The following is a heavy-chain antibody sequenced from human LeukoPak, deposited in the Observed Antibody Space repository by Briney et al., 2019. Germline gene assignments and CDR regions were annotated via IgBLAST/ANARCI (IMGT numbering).Heavy chain of an antibody. CDR3: ARVGSGWSFDY. D-gene: IGHD6-19*01. CDR1: GGSISSYY. V-gene: IGHV4-4*07. Sequence: PSETLSLTCTVSGGSISSYYWSWIRHPAGRGLEWIGRIQTSGSTNYNPSLKSRVTMSVDTSKNKFSLKVNSVTAADTAVYYCARVGSGWSFDYWGQGTLVTVCS. J-gene: IGHJ4*02. CDR2: IQTSGST.